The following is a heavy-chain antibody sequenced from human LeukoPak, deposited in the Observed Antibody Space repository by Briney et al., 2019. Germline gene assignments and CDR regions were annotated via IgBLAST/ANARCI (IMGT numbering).Heavy chain of an antibody. J-gene: IGHJ4*02. Sequence: GGSLRLSCTAFGFTFGDYAMSWVRQAPGKGLEWVGFIRSKAYGGTTEYAASVKGRFTISRDDSKSIAYLQMNSLKTEDTAVYYCTRAITFGGVIVYFDYWGQGTLVTVSS. CDR3: TRAITFGGVIVYFDY. CDR1: GFTFGDYA. CDR2: IRSKAYGGTT. V-gene: IGHV3-49*04. D-gene: IGHD3-16*02.